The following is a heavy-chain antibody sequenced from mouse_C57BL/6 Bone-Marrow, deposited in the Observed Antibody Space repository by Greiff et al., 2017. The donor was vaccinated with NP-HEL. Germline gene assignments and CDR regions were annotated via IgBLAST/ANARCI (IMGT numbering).Heavy chain of an antibody. CDR1: GYTFTSYT. J-gene: IGHJ3*01. CDR3: ARRGYYDYDGPWFAY. CDR2: INPSSGYT. V-gene: IGHV1-4*01. Sequence: QVQLKESGAELARPGASVKMSCKASGYTFTSYTMHWVKQRPGQGLEWIGYINPSSGYTKYNQKFKDKATLTADKSSSTAYMQLSSLTYEDSAVYYCARRGYYDYDGPWFAYWGQGTLVTVSA. D-gene: IGHD2-4*01.